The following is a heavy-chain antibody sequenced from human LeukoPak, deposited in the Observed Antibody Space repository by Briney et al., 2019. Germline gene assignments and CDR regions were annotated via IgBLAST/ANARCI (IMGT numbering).Heavy chain of an antibody. CDR2: INSDGSVT. Sequence: GGSLRLSCAASGFTFSSYWMHWVRHAPGKGLVWVSRINSDGSVTNYAESVKGRFTISRDNAKHTVYLQMNSLRAEDTAVYFCSRDLIDCGGDCYSQTLDHWGQGTLVTVSS. D-gene: IGHD2-21*02. CDR1: GFTFSSYW. J-gene: IGHJ4*02. CDR3: SRDLIDCGGDCYSQTLDH. V-gene: IGHV3-74*01.